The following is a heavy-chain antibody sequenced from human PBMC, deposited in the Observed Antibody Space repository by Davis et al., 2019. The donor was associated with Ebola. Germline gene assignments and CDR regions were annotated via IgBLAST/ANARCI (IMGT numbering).Heavy chain of an antibody. Sequence: GESLKISCAGSGFTLTNAWMSWVRQSPGKGLEWVSGIGPSGETYYTDSVKGRFTISRDNSKNTLYLQMNSLKAEDTAVYYCANHYGDYVFDYWGQGTLVTVSS. CDR3: ANHYGDYVFDY. CDR2: IGPSGET. CDR1: GFTLTNAW. D-gene: IGHD4-17*01. V-gene: IGHV3-23*01. J-gene: IGHJ4*02.